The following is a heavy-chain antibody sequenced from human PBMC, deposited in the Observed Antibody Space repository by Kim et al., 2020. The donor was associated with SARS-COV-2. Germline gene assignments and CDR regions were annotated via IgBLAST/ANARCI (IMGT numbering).Heavy chain of an antibody. CDR3: ARDFRYYDILTGYDY. J-gene: IGHJ4*02. V-gene: IGHV3-11*05. CDR1: GFTFSDYY. Sequence: GGSLRLSCAASGFTFSDYYMSWIRQAPGKGLEWVSYISSSSSYTNYGDSVKGRFTISRDNAKNSLYLQMNSLRAEDTAVYYCARDFRYYDILTGYDYWGQGTLVTVSS. CDR2: ISSSSSYT. D-gene: IGHD3-9*01.